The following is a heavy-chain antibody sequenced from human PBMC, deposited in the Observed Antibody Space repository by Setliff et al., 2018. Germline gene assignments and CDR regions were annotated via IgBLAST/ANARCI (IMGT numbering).Heavy chain of an antibody. D-gene: IGHD1-26*01. CDR1: GYTFTSYG. J-gene: IGHJ3*01. Sequence: ASVKVSCKASGYTFTSYGFSWVRQAPGQGLEWMGRISVYNGNTNYGQKYQGRVAMTRDTSTNTVYMELRSLRSDDTAVYFCVREYSGGGLTWGQGTMVTVSS. CDR2: ISVYNGNT. V-gene: IGHV1-18*01. CDR3: VREYSGGGLT.